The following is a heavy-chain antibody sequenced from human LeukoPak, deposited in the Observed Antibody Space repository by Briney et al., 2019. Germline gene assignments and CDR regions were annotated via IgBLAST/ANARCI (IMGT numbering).Heavy chain of an antibody. J-gene: IGHJ4*02. D-gene: IGHD3-10*01. CDR3: AKDTRGSSIDY. V-gene: IGHV3-48*01. CDR2: ISSLSGTR. Sequence: GGSLRLSCAASGFTISSYSMNWVRQAPGEGLEWVSYISSLSGTRYYADSVKGRFTISRDNSKNTLYLQMNSLRAEDTAVYYCAKDTRGSSIDYWGQGTLVTVSS. CDR1: GFTISSYS.